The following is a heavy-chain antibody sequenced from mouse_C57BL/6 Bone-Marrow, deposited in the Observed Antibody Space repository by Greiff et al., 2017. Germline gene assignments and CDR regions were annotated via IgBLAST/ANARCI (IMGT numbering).Heavy chain of an antibody. Sequence: EVMLVESGGGLVKPGGSLKLSCAASGFTFSDYGMHWVRQAPEKGLEWVAYISSGSSTIYYADTVKGRFTISRDNAKNTLFLQMTSLRSEDTAMSYCARERRVPMSYRGQEASVPVSS. J-gene: IGHJ4*01. CDR3: ARERRVPMSY. CDR1: GFTFSDYG. CDR2: ISSGSSTI. V-gene: IGHV5-17*01.